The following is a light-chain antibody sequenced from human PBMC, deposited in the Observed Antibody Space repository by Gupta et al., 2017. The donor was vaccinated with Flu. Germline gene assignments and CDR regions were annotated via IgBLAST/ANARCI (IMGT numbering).Light chain of an antibody. CDR2: SAS. CDR3: QRFFQGLT. CDR1: QTISGSY. J-gene: IGKJ4*01. Sequence: DIVLTQSPGTLSLSPGERATLSCRASQTISGSYLAWYQQRPGQAPRLLIYSASSRATGIPDRFSSSGSGTDFTLTISRLEPEDFAVYYCQRFFQGLTFGGGTRIETK. V-gene: IGKV3-20*01.